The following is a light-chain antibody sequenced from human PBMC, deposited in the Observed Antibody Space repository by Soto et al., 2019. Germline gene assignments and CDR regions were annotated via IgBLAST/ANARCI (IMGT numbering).Light chain of an antibody. CDR1: QSVSSSY. CDR2: GAY. J-gene: IGKJ2*01. CDR3: QQYGSSQT. V-gene: IGKV3-20*01. Sequence: IVLTQYPGTLSLSPGARATLSCRASQSVSSSYLAWYQQKPGQALRLLIHGAYSRATGIPDMFSGSGSATDFTLTSSRLEPEGLAVYYCQQYGSSQTFGRATKLEIK.